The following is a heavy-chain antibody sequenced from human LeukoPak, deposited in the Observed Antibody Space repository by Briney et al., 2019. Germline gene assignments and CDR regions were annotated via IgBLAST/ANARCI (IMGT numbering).Heavy chain of an antibody. Sequence: LGGSLRLSCAASGFTFSSYGMHWVRQAPGKGLEWVAVISYDGSNKYYADSVKGRFTISRDNSKNTLYLQMNSLRAEDTAVYYCAKLSSVATGYYWGQGTLVTVSS. V-gene: IGHV3-30*18. CDR3: AKLSSVATGYY. D-gene: IGHD5-12*01. CDR1: GFTFSSYG. CDR2: ISYDGSNK. J-gene: IGHJ4*02.